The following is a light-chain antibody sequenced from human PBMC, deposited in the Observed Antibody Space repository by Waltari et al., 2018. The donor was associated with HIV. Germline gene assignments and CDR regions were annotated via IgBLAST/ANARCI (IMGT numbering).Light chain of an antibody. CDR1: ALPKNY. J-gene: IGLJ3*02. CDR3: YSTDITSHQRV. V-gene: IGLV3-10*01. Sequence: SYELTQPPSVSVSPGQTARVTCAGDALPKNYPYWYQQRSGQAPVLVIYEDSKRPTGIPERFSGSSSGTIVTLTISGAQVEDEADYYCYSTDITSHQRVFGGGTKLTVL. CDR2: EDS.